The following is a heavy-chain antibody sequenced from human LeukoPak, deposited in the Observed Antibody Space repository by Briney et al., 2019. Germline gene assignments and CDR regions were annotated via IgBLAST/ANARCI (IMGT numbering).Heavy chain of an antibody. Sequence: SETLSLTCTVSGGSMSSYYWSWIRQPPGKGLEWIGYIYFSGNTNYNPSLKSRVTISVDTSKNQFSLKMRSVTAADTAVYYCARDRRDTSMVWDYWGQGTLVTVSS. V-gene: IGHV4-59*01. CDR3: ARDRRDTSMVWDY. J-gene: IGHJ4*02. CDR1: GGSMSSYY. D-gene: IGHD5-18*01. CDR2: IYFSGNT.